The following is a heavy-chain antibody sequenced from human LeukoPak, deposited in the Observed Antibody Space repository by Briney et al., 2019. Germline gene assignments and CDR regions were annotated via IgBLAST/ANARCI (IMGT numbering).Heavy chain of an antibody. CDR1: GGTFSSYA. V-gene: IGHV1-69*05. CDR3: AREGGTGGYYYDSSGYPVHWFGP. Sequence: AASVKVSCKASGGTFSSYAISWVRQAPGQGREWMGRIIPIFGTANYAQKFKCRVTITTDESTSTGYMELSSLKSEDTAVYYCAREGGTGGYYYDSSGYPVHWFGPWGQGTLVTVSS. D-gene: IGHD3-22*01. CDR2: IIPIFGTA. J-gene: IGHJ5*02.